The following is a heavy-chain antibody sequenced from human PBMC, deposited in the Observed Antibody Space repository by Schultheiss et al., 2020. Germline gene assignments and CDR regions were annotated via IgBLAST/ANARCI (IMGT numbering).Heavy chain of an antibody. CDR2: ISAYNGNT. D-gene: IGHD3-22*01. V-gene: IGHV1-18*01. CDR3: ARDHPFPDYYDSSGQPGGEV. Sequence: ASVKVSCKASGYTFTSYGISWVRQTPGQGLEWMGWISAYNGNTNYAQKLQGRVTMTTDTSTSTAYMELRSLRSDDTAVYYCARDHPFPDYYDSSGQPGGEVWCEGATVTVSS. J-gene: IGHJ6*04. CDR1: GYTFTSYG.